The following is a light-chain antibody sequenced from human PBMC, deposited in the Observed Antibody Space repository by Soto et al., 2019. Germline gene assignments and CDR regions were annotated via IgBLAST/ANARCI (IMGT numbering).Light chain of an antibody. CDR3: AAWDDSLNGVV. CDR1: SSNIGSNT. Sequence: QSVLTQPPSASVTPGQRGTISCSGSSSNIGSNTVDWFQQLPGTAPKLLMYNNDQRPSGVPDRFSGSKSGTSASLAISGLQSEDEADYYCAAWDDSLNGVVFGGGTKVTV. CDR2: NND. J-gene: IGLJ2*01. V-gene: IGLV1-44*01.